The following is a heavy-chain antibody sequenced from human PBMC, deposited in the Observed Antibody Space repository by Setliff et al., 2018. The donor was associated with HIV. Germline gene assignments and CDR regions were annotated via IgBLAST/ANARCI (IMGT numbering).Heavy chain of an antibody. CDR3: ARVGDYGSGGWFDP. D-gene: IGHD3-10*01. CDR1: GGSIRTGDYY. CDR2: IHYSGNT. Sequence: PSETLSLTCTVSGGSIRTGDYYWNWMRQRPGKGLEWIGYIHYSGNTYSNPALKSRLIISMDTSKNQFSLGMTSVTAADTAVYYCARVGDYGSGGWFDPWGQGTLVTVSS. J-gene: IGHJ5*02. V-gene: IGHV4-31*03.